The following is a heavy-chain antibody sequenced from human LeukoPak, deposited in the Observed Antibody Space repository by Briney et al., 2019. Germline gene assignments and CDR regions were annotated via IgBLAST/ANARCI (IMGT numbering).Heavy chain of an antibody. V-gene: IGHV1-69*13. CDR2: IIPIFGTA. D-gene: IGHD3-16*01. J-gene: IGHJ3*02. CDR1: GGTFSSYA. Sequence: GASVKVSCKASGGTFSSYAISWVRQAPGQGLEWVGGIIPIFGTANYAQKFQGRVTITADESTSTAYMELSSLRSEDTAVYYCAREENYDYVWGSYPRDAFDIWGQGTMVTVSS. CDR3: AREENYDYVWGSYPRDAFDI.